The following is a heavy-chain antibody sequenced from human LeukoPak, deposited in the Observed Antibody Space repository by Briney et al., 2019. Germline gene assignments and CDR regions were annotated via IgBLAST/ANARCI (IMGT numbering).Heavy chain of an antibody. CDR1: GFSFTNHA. Sequence: GGSLRLSCAASGFSFTNHAMSWVRQAPGEGLQWVSTISDTAGTTFYADSVRGRFTISRDVSNNTLYLQMGGLRADDTAVYYCVRSMSGRNDLWGQGTLVTVSS. CDR2: ISDTAGTT. V-gene: IGHV3-23*01. D-gene: IGHD3-3*01. CDR3: VRSMSGRNDL. J-gene: IGHJ5*02.